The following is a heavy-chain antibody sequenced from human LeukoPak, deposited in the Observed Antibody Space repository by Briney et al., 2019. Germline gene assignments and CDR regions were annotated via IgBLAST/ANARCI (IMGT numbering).Heavy chain of an antibody. Sequence: SETLSLTCAIYGESLSGYYWSWIRQSPGKGREWIGKINHSGTTDCNPSLRIRLTMSVDTSKNQFSLSLSSVTAADTAVYYCTRGHQLGVYGWFDPWGQGTQVTVSS. D-gene: IGHD2-8*02. J-gene: IGHJ5*02. V-gene: IGHV4-34*01. CDR3: TRGHQLGVYGWFDP. CDR2: INHSGTT. CDR1: GESLSGYY.